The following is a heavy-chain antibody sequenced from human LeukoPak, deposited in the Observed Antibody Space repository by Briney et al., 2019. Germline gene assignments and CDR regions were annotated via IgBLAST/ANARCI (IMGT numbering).Heavy chain of an antibody. CDR1: DGSITPFY. Sequence: SETLSLTCAVSDGSITPFYWSWSRQPPGKGLEWIGYIYYSGSTTYNPSLKSRVTISLDRSKNHFSLELSSVPAADTAVYFCARKAYCGGDCPPRHWYFHLSGRGTLVTVSA. CDR3: ARKAYCGGDCPPRHWYFHL. V-gene: IGHV4-59*01. D-gene: IGHD2-21*02. CDR2: IYYSGST. J-gene: IGHJ2*01.